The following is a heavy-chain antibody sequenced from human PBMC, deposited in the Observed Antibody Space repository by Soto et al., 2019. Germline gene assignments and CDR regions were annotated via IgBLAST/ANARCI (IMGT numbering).Heavy chain of an antibody. CDR2: INHSGST. Sequence: PSETQSLTYAVYGGSCSGYYWSWIRQPPGKGLEWIGEINHSGSTNYNPSLKSRVTISVDTSKNQFSLKLSSVTAADTAVYYCARVQRYRITMVRGIYYYYGMDVWGQGTTVTVSS. D-gene: IGHD3-10*01. V-gene: IGHV4-34*01. CDR3: ARVQRYRITMVRGIYYYYGMDV. CDR1: GGSCSGYY. J-gene: IGHJ6*02.